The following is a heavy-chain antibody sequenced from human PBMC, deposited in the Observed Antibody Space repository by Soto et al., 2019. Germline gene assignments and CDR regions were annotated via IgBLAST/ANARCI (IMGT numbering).Heavy chain of an antibody. CDR1: GDSIGGVGY. CDR3: ARSGVTGIVIPSHWFDP. V-gene: IGHV4-31*03. D-gene: IGHD2-21*02. Sequence: SETLSLTCTVSGDSIGGVGYWSWIRQFPGRGLEWIGYISSSGSTYYNPALNNRISLSLDTSQNQFSLKLLSVTAADTAIYYCARSGVTGIVIPSHWFDPWGQGTLVTVSS. J-gene: IGHJ5*02. CDR2: ISSSGST.